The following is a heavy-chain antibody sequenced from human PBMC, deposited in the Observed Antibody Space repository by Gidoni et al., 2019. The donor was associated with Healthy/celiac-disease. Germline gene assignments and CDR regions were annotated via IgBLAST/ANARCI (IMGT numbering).Heavy chain of an antibody. CDR2: ISCSGGRT. J-gene: IGHJ4*02. CDR3: AKDGGSSWSGRLVGYFDY. D-gene: IGHD6-13*01. Sequence: EVQLLESGGGLVQPGGSLRLACAASGFTFSSYAMSWVRQAPGKGLEWVSSISCSGGRTYYADSVKGRFTISRDNSKNTLYLQMNSLRAEDTAVYYCAKDGGSSWSGRLVGYFDYWGQGTLVTVSS. V-gene: IGHV3-23*01. CDR1: GFTFSSYA.